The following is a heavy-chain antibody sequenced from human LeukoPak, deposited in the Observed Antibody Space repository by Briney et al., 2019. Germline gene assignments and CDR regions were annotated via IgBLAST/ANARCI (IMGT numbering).Heavy chain of an antibody. V-gene: IGHV4-38-2*01. CDR2: IYHSGLT. D-gene: IGHD2-2*01. J-gene: IGHJ3*01. CDR1: GFSISSGYY. Sequence: PSETLSLTCAVSGFSISSGYYWGWIRQPPGKGLEWIGNIYHSGLTDYNPSLQSRVTISLDTFKTQFSLKLISVTAADTAMYSCARRQPVVVPAADPPHGFDVWGQGTMVTVSS. CDR3: ARRQPVVVPAADPPHGFDV.